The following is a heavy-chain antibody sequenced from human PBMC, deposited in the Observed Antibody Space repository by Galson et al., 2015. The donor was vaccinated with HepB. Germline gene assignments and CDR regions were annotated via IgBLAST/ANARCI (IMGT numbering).Heavy chain of an antibody. Sequence: QSGAEVKRPGESLKISCKASGYIFTNYWIGWVRQLPGQGLEWMGSVYPDDSDNRYSPSFQGQVTISADKSITTAYPQWGSLKASDTAIYFCARLPRGSGTDTNHNVYWGQGTLVTVSS. CDR3: ARLPRGSGTDTNHNVY. D-gene: IGHD1-14*01. CDR1: GYIFTNYW. J-gene: IGHJ4*02. V-gene: IGHV5-51*03. CDR2: VYPDDSDN.